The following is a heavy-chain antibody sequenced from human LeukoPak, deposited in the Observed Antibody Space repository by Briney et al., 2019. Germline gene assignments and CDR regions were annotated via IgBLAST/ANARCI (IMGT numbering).Heavy chain of an antibody. Sequence: SETLSLTCTVSGGSISRGGDYWSWIRQHPGKGLEWIGYIYDSGSTYYNPPLKSRVTISADTSKNQFSLKLSSVTAADTAVFYCARVPIIRGVIEDWGQGTLVSVSS. J-gene: IGHJ4*02. CDR3: ARVPIIRGVIED. V-gene: IGHV4-31*03. CDR2: IYDSGST. CDR1: GGSISRGGDY. D-gene: IGHD3-10*01.